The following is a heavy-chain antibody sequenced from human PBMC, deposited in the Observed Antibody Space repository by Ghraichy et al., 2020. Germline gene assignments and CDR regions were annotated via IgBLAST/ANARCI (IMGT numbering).Heavy chain of an antibody. D-gene: IGHD3-16*02. CDR2: IIPIFGTA. CDR1: GGTFSSYA. V-gene: IGHV1-69*13. Sequence: SVKVSCKASGGTFSSYAISWVRQAPGQGLEWMGGIIPIFGTANYAQKFQGRVTITADESTSTAYMELSSLRSEDTAVYYCASHVVKDATYYDYVWGSYRPYYWGQGTLVTVSS. J-gene: IGHJ4*02. CDR3: ASHVVKDATYYDYVWGSYRPYY.